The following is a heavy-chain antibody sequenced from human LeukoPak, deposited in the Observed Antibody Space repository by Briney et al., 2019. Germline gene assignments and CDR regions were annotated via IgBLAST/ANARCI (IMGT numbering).Heavy chain of an antibody. Sequence: GGSLRLSCAASGFTVSSNYMSWVRQAPGKGLEWVSVIYSGGSTYYADSVKGRFTISRDNSKNTLYLQMNSLRAEDTAVYYCARPYSGSYYLAFDIWGQGTMVTVSS. CDR1: GFTVSSNY. V-gene: IGHV3-53*01. D-gene: IGHD1-26*01. CDR2: IYSGGST. CDR3: ARPYSGSYYLAFDI. J-gene: IGHJ3*02.